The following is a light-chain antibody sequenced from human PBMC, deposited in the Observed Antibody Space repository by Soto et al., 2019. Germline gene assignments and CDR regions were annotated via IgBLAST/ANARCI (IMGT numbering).Light chain of an antibody. CDR2: GAS. CDR1: QSVSSSY. V-gene: IGKV3-20*01. Sequence: EIVLAQSPGTLSLSPGERATLSCRASQSVSSSYLAWFQQKPGQAPRLLIYGASGRATGIPDRFSGSGSGTDFTLTISRLEPEDFAVYYCKHYGGSSWAFGQGTKVEIK. CDR3: KHYGGSSWA. J-gene: IGKJ1*01.